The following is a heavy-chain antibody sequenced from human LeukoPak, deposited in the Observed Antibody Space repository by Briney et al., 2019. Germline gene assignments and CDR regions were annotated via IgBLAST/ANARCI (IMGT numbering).Heavy chain of an antibody. V-gene: IGHV3-33*01. D-gene: IGHD3-10*01. Sequence: AGGSLRLSCAASGFTFSSYGMHWVRQAPGKGLEWVAVIWYDGSNKYYADSVKGRFTISRDNSKNTLHLQMNSLRAEDTAVYYCASPMVRGVIIPDYWGQGTLVTVSS. J-gene: IGHJ4*02. CDR2: IWYDGSNK. CDR1: GFTFSSYG. CDR3: ASPMVRGVIIPDY.